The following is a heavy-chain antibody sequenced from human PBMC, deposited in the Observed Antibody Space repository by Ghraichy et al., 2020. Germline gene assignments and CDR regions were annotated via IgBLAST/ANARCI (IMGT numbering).Heavy chain of an antibody. J-gene: IGHJ4*02. CDR1: GFSLSTSGVG. D-gene: IGHD1-20*01. Sequence: SGPTLVKPTQTLTLTCTFSGFSLSTSGVGVGWIRQPPGKALEWLALIYWNDDKRYSPSLKSRLTITKDTSKNQVVLTMTNMAPVDTATYFCAHTTYNWNLVAGGYFDYWGQGTLVTVSS. V-gene: IGHV2-5*01. CDR2: IYWNDDK. CDR3: AHTTYNWNLVAGGYFDY.